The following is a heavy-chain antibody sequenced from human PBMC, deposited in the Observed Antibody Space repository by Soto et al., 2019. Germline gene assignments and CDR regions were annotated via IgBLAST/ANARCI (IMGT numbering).Heavy chain of an antibody. CDR3: AKSIAVAGPRPLDY. Sequence: PRGSLRLSCAASGFTFSSYAMSWVRQAPGRGLEWVSAISGSGGSTYYADSVKGRFTISRDNSKNTLYLQMNSLRAEDTAVYYCAKSIAVAGPRPLDYWGQGTLVTVSS. J-gene: IGHJ4*02. CDR1: GFTFSSYA. D-gene: IGHD6-19*01. CDR2: ISGSGGST. V-gene: IGHV3-23*01.